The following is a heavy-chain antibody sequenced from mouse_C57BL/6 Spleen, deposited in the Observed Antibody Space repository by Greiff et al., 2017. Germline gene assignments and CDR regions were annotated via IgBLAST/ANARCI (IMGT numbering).Heavy chain of an antibody. V-gene: IGHV1-66*01. CDR1: GYSFTRYY. Sequence: VKLVESGPELVKPGASVKISCKASGYSFTRYYIHWVKQRPGQGLEWIGWIYPGSGNTKYNEKFKGNATLTADTSSSTAYMQLSSLTSEDSAVYYCARIDYYGNYVGFDYWGQGTTLTVSS. CDR3: ARIDYYGNYVGFDY. J-gene: IGHJ2*01. CDR2: IYPGSGNT. D-gene: IGHD2-1*01.